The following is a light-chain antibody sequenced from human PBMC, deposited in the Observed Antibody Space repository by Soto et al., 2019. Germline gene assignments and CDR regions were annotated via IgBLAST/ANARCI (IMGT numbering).Light chain of an antibody. J-gene: IGKJ3*01. CDR2: DAS. V-gene: IGKV1-5*01. Sequence: DIQLTQSPSTLSASVGDRVTLTCRASQNINNWLAWYQQKPGKAPKVLIYDASSLESGVPSRFSGSGSGTEFTPTISSLQPDDFATYYCQQYDGNFGPGTKVDIK. CDR3: QQYDGN. CDR1: QNINNW.